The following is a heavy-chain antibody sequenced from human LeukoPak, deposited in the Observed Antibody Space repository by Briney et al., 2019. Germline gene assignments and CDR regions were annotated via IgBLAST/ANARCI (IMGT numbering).Heavy chain of an antibody. J-gene: IGHJ4*02. CDR1: GYIFTELS. D-gene: IGHD3-16*01. CDR3: AIDTVYYDPPSY. CDR2: SDPENGKT. Sequence: ASVNVSCKVSGYIFTELSMHWVRQSPGKGLEWMGGSDPENGKTVYAQNFQGRVTMTEDTSADTAYMELSSLRSEDTAVYYCAIDTVYYDPPSYWGQGTLVTVSS. V-gene: IGHV1-24*01.